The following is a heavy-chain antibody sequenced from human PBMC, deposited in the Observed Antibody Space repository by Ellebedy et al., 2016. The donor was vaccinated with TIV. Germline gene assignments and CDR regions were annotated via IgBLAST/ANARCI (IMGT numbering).Heavy chain of an antibody. J-gene: IGHJ4*02. CDR3: SRSFIAAAGTGRYFDY. CDR2: IWYDGSNK. V-gene: IGHV3-33*01. D-gene: IGHD6-13*01. CDR1: GFTFSSYG. Sequence: GESLKIYCEASGFTFSSYGMHWVRQAPGKGLEWVAVIWYDGSNKYYADSVKGRFTISRDNSKNTLYLQMNSLRAEDTAVYYCSRSFIAAAGTGRYFDYWGQGTLVTVSS.